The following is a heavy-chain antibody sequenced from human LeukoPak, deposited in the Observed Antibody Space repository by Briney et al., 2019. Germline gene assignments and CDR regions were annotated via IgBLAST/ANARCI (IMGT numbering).Heavy chain of an antibody. CDR2: TNHSGST. V-gene: IGHV4-34*01. CDR3: ARFTGRFTWYFDL. Sequence: SETLSLTCAVYGGSFSGYYWSWIRQPPGKGREWIGETNHSGSTNYNTSLKSRVTISVDTSKKQFSLKLSSVTAADTAIYYCARFTGRFTWYFDLWGRGTLVTASS. D-gene: IGHD1-1*01. CDR1: GGSFSGYY. J-gene: IGHJ2*01.